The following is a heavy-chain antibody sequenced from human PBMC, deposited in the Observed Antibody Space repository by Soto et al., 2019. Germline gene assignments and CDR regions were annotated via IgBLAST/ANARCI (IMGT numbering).Heavy chain of an antibody. J-gene: IGHJ4*02. V-gene: IGHV4-4*02. CDR3: ASHVDTAMAYFDY. CDR1: GGSISSSNW. CDR2: IYHSGST. Sequence: ASETLSLTCAVSGGSISSSNWWSWVRQPPGKGLEWIGEIYHSGSTNYNPSLKSRVTISVDKSKNQFSLKLSSVTAADTAVYYCASHVDTAMAYFDYWGQGTLVTVSS. D-gene: IGHD5-18*01.